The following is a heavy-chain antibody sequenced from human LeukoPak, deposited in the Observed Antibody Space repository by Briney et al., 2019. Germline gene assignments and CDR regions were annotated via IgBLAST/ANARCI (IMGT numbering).Heavy chain of an antibody. J-gene: IGHJ4*02. CDR1: GGAISSGGYY. CDR2: IYYSGST. D-gene: IGHD2-15*01. CDR3: ARDYSYFAY. V-gene: IGHV4-31*01. Sequence: SETLSLTGTVSGGAISSGGYYGSWIRQHAGKGLEWIGYIYYSGSTYYHPSLKSPVTISGDTSKHQLSLKLSTVTAADTAVYYCARDYSYFAYWGQGTLVTVSS.